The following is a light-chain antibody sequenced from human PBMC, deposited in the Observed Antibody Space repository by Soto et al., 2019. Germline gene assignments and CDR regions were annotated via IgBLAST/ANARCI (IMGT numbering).Light chain of an antibody. CDR2: DAS. CDR3: QQYDNLRVI. Sequence: DIQMTQSPSSLSASVGDRVTITCQASQDISNYLNWYQQKPGKAPKLLIYDASNLETGVPSRFSGSGSGTDFTFTSSSLQPEDIATYYCQQYDNLRVIFGQGTRLEIK. CDR1: QDISNY. V-gene: IGKV1-33*01. J-gene: IGKJ5*01.